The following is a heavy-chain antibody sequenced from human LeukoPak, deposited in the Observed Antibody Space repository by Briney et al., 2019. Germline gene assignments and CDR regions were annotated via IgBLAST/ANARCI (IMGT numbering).Heavy chain of an antibody. CDR3: ARGVRGYSYALDY. D-gene: IGHD5-18*01. CDR1: GFTVSSNY. J-gene: IGHJ4*02. V-gene: IGHV3-53*01. Sequence: PGGSLRLSCAASGFTVSSNYMSWVRQAPGKGLEWVSVIYSGGSTYYADSVKGRFTISRDNSKNTLYLQMNSLRAEDTAVYYCARGVRGYSYALDYWGQGTLVTVSS. CDR2: IYSGGST.